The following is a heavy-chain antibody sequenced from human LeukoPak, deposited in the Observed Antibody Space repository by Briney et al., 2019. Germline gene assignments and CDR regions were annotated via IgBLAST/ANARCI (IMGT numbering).Heavy chain of an antibody. Sequence: GGSLRLSCAASGFTFSSYAMTWVRQAPGKGLEWVSAISASGGDTYYADSVKGRFTISRGNSKNTLYLHMSSLRAEDTAVYFCAKRPRDTSGYYLGAFDGWGQGTTVTVSS. CDR3: AKRPRDTSGYYLGAFDG. D-gene: IGHD3-22*01. CDR2: ISASGGDT. CDR1: GFTFSSYA. J-gene: IGHJ3*01. V-gene: IGHV3-23*01.